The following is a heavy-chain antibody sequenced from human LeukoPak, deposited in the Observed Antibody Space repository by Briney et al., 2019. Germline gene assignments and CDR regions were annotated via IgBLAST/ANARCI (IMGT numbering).Heavy chain of an antibody. CDR2: IYSSGIT. J-gene: IGHJ1*01. D-gene: IGHD6-19*01. V-gene: IGHV4-59*01. Sequence: SETLSLTCSVSGGSISNYYWSWIRQPPGKGLEWIGYIYSSGITDYTPSLKSRVTISVDTSNSQFSLDLSSVTAADTAVYYCARSRYSSGGALYGFWGQGTLVSVSS. CDR1: GGSISNYY. CDR3: ARSRYSSGGALYGF.